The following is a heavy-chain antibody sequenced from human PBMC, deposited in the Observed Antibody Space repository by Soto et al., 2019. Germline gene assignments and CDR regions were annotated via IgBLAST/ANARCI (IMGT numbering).Heavy chain of an antibody. D-gene: IGHD5-12*01. V-gene: IGHV3-48*02. Sequence: EVQLVESGGGLVQPGESLRLSCVGSEFTFSDYSMMWVRQAPGKGLEWVSYIHPTATTMYYADSVKGRFTISRDNAKNSLYLQINSLRDEDTAVYYCVRAARDGYKTFDYWGQGTLVTVS. J-gene: IGHJ4*02. CDR1: EFTFSDYS. CDR3: VRAARDGYKTFDY. CDR2: IHPTATTM.